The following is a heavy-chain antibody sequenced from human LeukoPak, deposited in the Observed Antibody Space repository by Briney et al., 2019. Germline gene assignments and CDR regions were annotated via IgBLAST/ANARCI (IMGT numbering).Heavy chain of an antibody. CDR2: INTDGTVT. V-gene: IGHV3-74*01. D-gene: IGHD6-19*01. CDR3: ATKQWLAPPPDS. CDR1: GFTFSKYW. J-gene: IGHJ4*02. Sequence: GGSLRLSCAASGFTFSKYWMLWVRQAPGKGLEGVSRINTDGTVTTYADSVKGRFTVSRDDADNTMFLQMNSVRDEDTAVYYCATKQWLAPPPDSWGQGTPVTVSS.